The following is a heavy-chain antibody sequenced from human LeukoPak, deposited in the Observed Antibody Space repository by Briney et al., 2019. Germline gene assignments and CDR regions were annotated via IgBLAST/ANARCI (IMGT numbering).Heavy chain of an antibody. CDR1: GFTFSSYS. D-gene: IGHD3-22*01. CDR3: AKEVGYDSSGYDDY. J-gene: IGHJ4*02. V-gene: IGHV3-21*04. CDR2: ISSSSSYI. Sequence: GGSLRLSCAASGFTFSSYSMNWVRQAPGKGLEWVSSISSSSSYIYYADSVKGRFTISRDNSKNTLYLQMNSLRAEDTAVYYCAKEVGYDSSGYDDYWGQGTLVTVSS.